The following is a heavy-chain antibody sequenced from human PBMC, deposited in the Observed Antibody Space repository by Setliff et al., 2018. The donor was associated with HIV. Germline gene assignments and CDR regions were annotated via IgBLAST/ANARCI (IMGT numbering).Heavy chain of an antibody. CDR1: GFTFSSYT. V-gene: IGHV3-21*04. J-gene: IGHJ4*02. D-gene: IGHD1-26*01. CDR3: ARDDGRSLFLDY. CDR2: ISSSSYYI. Sequence: GSLRLSCAASGFTFSSYTMNWVRQAPGKGLEWVSSISSSSYYIYYADSVRGRFTISRDNSKNTLYLQMSSLRADDTAIYYCARDDGRSLFLDYWGQGTLVTVS.